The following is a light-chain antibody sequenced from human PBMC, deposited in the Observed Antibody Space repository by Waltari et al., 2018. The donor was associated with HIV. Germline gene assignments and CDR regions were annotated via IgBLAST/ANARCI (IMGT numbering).Light chain of an antibody. Sequence: DIHMTQSPPTLTASIGDRVNITCRASQAVGDWLAGYQQTPGEAAPLLLDSGTTVGNGVPSRFRGSASGTDFTLAIDNPHPDGFASYYCHQYSNYLGSFGQGTRVQLK. CDR3: HQYSNYLGS. J-gene: IGKJ1*01. CDR2: SGT. V-gene: IGKV1-5*03. CDR1: QAVGDW.